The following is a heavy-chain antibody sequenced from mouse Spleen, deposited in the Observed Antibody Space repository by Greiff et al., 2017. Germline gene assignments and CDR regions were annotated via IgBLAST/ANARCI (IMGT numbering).Heavy chain of an antibody. CDR3: ARDGYYGSSYRYFDV. D-gene: IGHD1-1*01. J-gene: IGHJ1*01. CDR1: GYAFSSYW. Sequence: VQLQQSGAELVKPGASVKISCKASGYAFSSYWMNWVKQRPGKGLEWIGQIYPGDGDTNYNGKFKGKATLTADKSSSTAYMQLSSLTSEDSAVYFCARDGYYGSSYRYFDVWGAGTTVTVSS. V-gene: IGHV1-80*01. CDR2: IYPGDGDT.